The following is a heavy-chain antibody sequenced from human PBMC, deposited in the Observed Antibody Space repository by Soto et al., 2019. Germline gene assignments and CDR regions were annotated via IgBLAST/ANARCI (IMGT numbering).Heavy chain of an antibody. CDR2: MNPNRGNT. J-gene: IGHJ4*02. CDR1: GYTFTSYD. Sequence: QVQLVQSGAEVKKPGASVKVSCKASGYTFTSYDINWVRQATGQGLEWMGWMNPNRGNTGYAQKFQGRVTMTRNTSISTAYMELSSLRSEDTAVYYCAGVRAVAGHPFDYWGQGTLVTVSS. D-gene: IGHD6-19*01. V-gene: IGHV1-8*01. CDR3: AGVRAVAGHPFDY.